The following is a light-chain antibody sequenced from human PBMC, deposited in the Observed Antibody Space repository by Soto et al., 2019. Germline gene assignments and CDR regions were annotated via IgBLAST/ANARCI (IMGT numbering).Light chain of an antibody. Sequence: ETVMTKSPATLSVSPGERATLSCRASQSVSSDLGWYQQRPGQAPRLLIHDASTRAPGIPARFSGSGSGTEFTLTISSLQSEDFAVYYCQQYNKWPQTFGQGTKVDIK. CDR2: DAS. CDR3: QQYNKWPQT. J-gene: IGKJ1*01. V-gene: IGKV3-15*01. CDR1: QSVSSD.